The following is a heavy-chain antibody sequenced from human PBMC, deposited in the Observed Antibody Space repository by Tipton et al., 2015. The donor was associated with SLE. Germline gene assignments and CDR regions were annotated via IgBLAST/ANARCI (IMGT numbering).Heavy chain of an antibody. D-gene: IGHD3-10*01. J-gene: IGHJ4*02. V-gene: IGHV4-59*01. CDR3: ASSSRRADH. Sequence: TLSLTCTEDRESISTYYWSWIRQPPGKGLEWIGYIYHTGSTNYNPSLKSRITISLDTSKNQFSLKLSSVTAADTAVYYCASSSRRADHWGQGTLVTVSS. CDR2: IYHTGST. CDR1: RESISTYY.